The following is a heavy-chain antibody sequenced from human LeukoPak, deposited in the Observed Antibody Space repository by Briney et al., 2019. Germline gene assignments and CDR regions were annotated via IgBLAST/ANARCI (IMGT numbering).Heavy chain of an antibody. J-gene: IGHJ4*02. Sequence: PGGSLRLSCAASGFSLSSYTMNWVRQAPGKGLEWVSIISSSSSYIYYADSVKGRFTISRDNAKNALYLQMNSLRVEDTAVYCCARGGRCGGDCYASWGQGTLVTVSS. CDR1: GFSLSSYT. D-gene: IGHD2-21*02. V-gene: IGHV3-21*01. CDR2: ISSSSSYI. CDR3: ARGGRCGGDCYAS.